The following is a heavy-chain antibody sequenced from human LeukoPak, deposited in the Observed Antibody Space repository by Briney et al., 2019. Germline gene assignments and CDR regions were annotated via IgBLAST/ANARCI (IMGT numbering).Heavy chain of an antibody. D-gene: IGHD5-18*01. V-gene: IGHV3-23*01. CDR1: GSTFSSYA. CDR2: ISGSGGST. J-gene: IGHJ4*02. Sequence: GGSLRLSCAASGSTFSSYAMSWVRQAPGKGLEWVSAISGSGGSTYYADSVKGRFTISRDNSKNTLYLQMNSLGAEDTAVYYCAKARGIQLWSQYDYWGQGTLVTVSS. CDR3: AKARGIQLWSQYDY.